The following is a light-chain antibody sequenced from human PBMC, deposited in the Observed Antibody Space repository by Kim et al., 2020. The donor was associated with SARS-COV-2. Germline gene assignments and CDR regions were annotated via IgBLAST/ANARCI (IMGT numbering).Light chain of an antibody. J-gene: IGKJ3*01. CDR1: QGISNY. V-gene: IGKV1-27*01. CDR2: AAS. CDR3: QKYNSAPAFA. Sequence: DIQMTQSPSSLSASVGDRVTITCRASQGISNYLAWYQQKPGKVPKLLIYAASTLQSGVPSRFSGSGSGTDFTLTISSLQPEDVATYYWQKYNSAPAFAFVPGTKVYI.